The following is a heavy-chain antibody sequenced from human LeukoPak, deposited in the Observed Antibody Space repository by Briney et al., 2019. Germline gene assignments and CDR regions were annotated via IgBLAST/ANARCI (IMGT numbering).Heavy chain of an antibody. D-gene: IGHD6-19*01. CDR2: INPNSGDT. J-gene: IGHJ4*02. CDR1: GYTFTGYY. CDR3: ARDRRWGSSGWYYFDY. Sequence: ASVKVSCKASGYTFTGYYMHWVRQAPGQGLEWMGRINPNSGDTNYSQKFQGRVNMTRDTSISTAYMELSRLRSDDTAVYYCARDRRWGSSGWYYFDYWGQGTLVTVSS. V-gene: IGHV1-2*06.